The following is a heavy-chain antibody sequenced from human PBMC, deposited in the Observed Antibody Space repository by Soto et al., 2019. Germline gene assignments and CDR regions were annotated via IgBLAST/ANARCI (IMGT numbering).Heavy chain of an antibody. V-gene: IGHV3-33*01. CDR3: ARAINYDILTGYDSYGMDV. Sequence: PGGSLRLSCAASGFTFSSYGMHWGRQAPGQGLGWVAVIWYDGSNKYYADSVKGRFTISRDNSKNTLYLQMNSLRAEDTAVYYCARAINYDILTGYDSYGMDVWGQGATVTVSS. D-gene: IGHD3-9*01. J-gene: IGHJ6*02. CDR1: GFTFSSYG. CDR2: IWYDGSNK.